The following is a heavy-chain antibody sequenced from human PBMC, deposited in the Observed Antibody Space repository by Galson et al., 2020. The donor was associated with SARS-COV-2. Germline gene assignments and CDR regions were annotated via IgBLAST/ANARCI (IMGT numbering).Heavy chain of an antibody. CDR3: ARDAGLPRDLDY. Sequence: GESLKISCAASGFTFSSYGMHWVRQAPGKGLEWVAVIWYDGSNKYYADSVKGRFTISRDNSKNTLYLQMNSLRAEDTAVYYCARDAGLPRDLDYWGQGTLVTVSS. CDR2: IWYDGSNK. V-gene: IGHV3-33*01. CDR1: GFTFSSYG. D-gene: IGHD4-17*01. J-gene: IGHJ4*02.